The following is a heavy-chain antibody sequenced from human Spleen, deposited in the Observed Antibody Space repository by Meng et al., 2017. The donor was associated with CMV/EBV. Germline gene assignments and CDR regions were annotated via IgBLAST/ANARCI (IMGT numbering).Heavy chain of an antibody. D-gene: IGHD4-23*01. CDR2: IIPILGIA. Sequence: SCQAPGGTFSSYTISWVRQAPGQGLEWMGRIIPILGIANYAQKFQGRVTIPADKSTSTAYMELSSLRSEDTAVYYWASLGGIDFDYWGQGTLVTVSS. V-gene: IGHV1-69*02. J-gene: IGHJ4*02. CDR1: GGTFSSYT. CDR3: ASLGGIDFDY.